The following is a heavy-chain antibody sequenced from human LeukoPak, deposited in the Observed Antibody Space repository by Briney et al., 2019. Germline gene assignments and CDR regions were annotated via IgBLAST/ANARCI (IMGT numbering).Heavy chain of an antibody. CDR2: FDPEDGET. D-gene: IGHD6-19*01. V-gene: IGHV1-24*01. J-gene: IGHJ6*02. Sequence: ASVKVSFKVSGYTLTELSMHWVRQAPGKGLEWMGGFDPEDGETIYAQKFQGRVTMTEDTSTDTAYMELSSLGSEDTAVYYCATLGIAVAGTYYYYGMDDWGQGTTVTVSS. CDR3: ATLGIAVAGTYYYYGMDD. CDR1: GYTLTELS.